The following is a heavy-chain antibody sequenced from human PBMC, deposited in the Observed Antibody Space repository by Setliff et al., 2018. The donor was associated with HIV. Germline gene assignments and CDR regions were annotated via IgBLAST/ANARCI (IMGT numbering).Heavy chain of an antibody. CDR1: GYSFTTYW. D-gene: IGHD4-17*01. Sequence: GESLKISCKGSGYSFTTYWIGWVRQMPGKGLEWMGIIYPGDSDTRYSPSFQGQVTISADKSISTAYLQWSSLKASDTAMYYCARQPIRWSDAFDIWAKGQWSPSPQ. CDR2: IYPGDSDT. CDR3: ARQPIRWSDAFDI. V-gene: IGHV5-51*01. J-gene: IGHJ3*02.